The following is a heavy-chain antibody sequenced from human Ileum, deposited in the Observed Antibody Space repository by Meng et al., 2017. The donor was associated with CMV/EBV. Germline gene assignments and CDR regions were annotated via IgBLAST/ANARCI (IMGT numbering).Heavy chain of an antibody. V-gene: IGHV3-21*01. CDR3: ARDRSQGGYDP. CDR2: ISSSSSYI. J-gene: IGHJ5*02. CDR1: GFTFSSYG. Sequence: GESLKISCAASGFTFSSYGMHWVRQAPGKGLEWVSSISSSSSYIYYADSVKGRFTISRDNAKNSLYLQMNSLRAEDTAVYYCARDRSQGGYDPWGQGTLVTVSS.